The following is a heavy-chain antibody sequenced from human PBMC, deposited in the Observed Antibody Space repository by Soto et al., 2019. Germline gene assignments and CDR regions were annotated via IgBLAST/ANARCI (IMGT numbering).Heavy chain of an antibody. CDR3: AKSIAADGRNY. CDR1: GFTFSNYA. CDR2: ISGSGGNT. J-gene: IGHJ4*02. Sequence: PGGSLRLSCAASGFTFSNYAVTWVRQAPGKGLEWVSVISGSGGNTYYADSVKGRFTISRDNSKNTLYLQMNSLRVEDTAIYYCAKSIAADGRNYWGQGTLVTVSS. D-gene: IGHD6-13*01. V-gene: IGHV3-23*01.